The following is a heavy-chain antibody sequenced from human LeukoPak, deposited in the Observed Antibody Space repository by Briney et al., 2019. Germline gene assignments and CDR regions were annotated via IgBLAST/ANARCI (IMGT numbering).Heavy chain of an antibody. Sequence: GGSLRLSCAASGFTFSSYDMHWVRQATGKGLEWVSAIGTAGDTYYPGSVKGRFTISRENAKNSLYLQMNSLRAGDTAVYYCARAQDYYYGMDVWGQGTTVTASS. J-gene: IGHJ6*02. CDR1: GFTFSSYD. CDR3: ARAQDYYYGMDV. V-gene: IGHV3-13*01. CDR2: IGTAGDT.